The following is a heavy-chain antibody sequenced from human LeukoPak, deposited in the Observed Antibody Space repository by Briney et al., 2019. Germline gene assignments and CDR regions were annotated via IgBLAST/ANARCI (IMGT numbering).Heavy chain of an antibody. D-gene: IGHD1-14*01. CDR3: ARLGVIGRTFDY. Sequence: SETLSLTCNVFGFSISSDYYWGWIRQPPGEGLEWTATIYHDGSTYYNPSLKGRVIISLDTSKNQFSLTLTYVTAADTAMYYCARLGVIGRTFDYWGQGTLVTVSS. V-gene: IGHV4-38-2*02. CDR2: IYHDGST. CDR1: GFSISSDYY. J-gene: IGHJ4*02.